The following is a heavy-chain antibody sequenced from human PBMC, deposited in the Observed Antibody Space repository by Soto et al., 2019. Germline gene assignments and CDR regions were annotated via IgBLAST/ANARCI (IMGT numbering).Heavy chain of an antibody. Sequence: QVQLQESGPGLVKPSETLSLTCTVSGGSISSYYWSWIRQPAGKGLEWIGRIYTSGSTNYNPSLKSRVTMSVDTSKNQFSLKLSSVTAADTAVYYCARDGYDILTGLNPFDYWGQGTLVTVSS. J-gene: IGHJ4*02. CDR2: IYTSGST. CDR1: GGSISSYY. V-gene: IGHV4-4*07. CDR3: ARDGYDILTGLNPFDY. D-gene: IGHD3-9*01.